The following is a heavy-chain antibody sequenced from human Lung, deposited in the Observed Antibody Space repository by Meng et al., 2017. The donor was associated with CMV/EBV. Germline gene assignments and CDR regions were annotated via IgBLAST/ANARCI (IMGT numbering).Heavy chain of an antibody. CDR2: MYSGGSST. CDR1: GLTFSRYG. CDR3: AKCSSTSCRYFDY. D-gene: IGHD2-2*01. J-gene: IGHJ4*02. V-gene: IGHV3-23*03. Sequence: GESXKISXAASGLTFSRYGMSWVRQAPGKGLEWVSVMYSGGSSTFYADSVQGRFTISRDESKNTLYLQMNSLRAEDTALYYCAKCSSTSCRYFDYWGQGALVTVSS.